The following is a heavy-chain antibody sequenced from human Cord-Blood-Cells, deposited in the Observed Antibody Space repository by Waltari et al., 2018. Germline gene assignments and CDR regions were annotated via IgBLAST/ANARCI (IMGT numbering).Heavy chain of an antibody. CDR2: ISYDGNNK. J-gene: IGHJ4*02. CDR3: AKDQDYGYFDY. V-gene: IGHV3-30*18. Sequence: QVQLVESGGGVVQPGRSLRLACAASGFTFSSYGRHWFRQAPGKGLEWVAVISYDGNNKYYADSVKGRFTISRDNSKNTLYLQMNSLRAEDTAVYYCAKDQDYGYFDYWGQGTLVTVSS. D-gene: IGHD3-10*01. CDR1: GFTFSSYG.